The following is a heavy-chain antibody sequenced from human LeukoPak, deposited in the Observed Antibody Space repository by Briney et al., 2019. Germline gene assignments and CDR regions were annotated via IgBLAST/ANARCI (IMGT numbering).Heavy chain of an antibody. CDR3: AFTGVY. CDR2: IIHSGSI. V-gene: IGHV4-34*12. D-gene: IGHD4-23*01. Sequence: SKTLSLTCAVQDGSFSGYYWNWIRKPPGKGLEWIGEIIHSGSIHYNASLKSRVTISVETSQNQLSLKLSSVTAADTAVYYCAFTGVYWGQGALVSVPT. CDR1: DGSFSGYY. J-gene: IGHJ4*02.